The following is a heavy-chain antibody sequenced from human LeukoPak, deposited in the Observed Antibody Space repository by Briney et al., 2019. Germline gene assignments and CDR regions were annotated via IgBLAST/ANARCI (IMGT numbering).Heavy chain of an antibody. CDR1: GFTFSTYS. V-gene: IGHV3-21*01. J-gene: IGHJ6*02. D-gene: IGHD1-1*01. CDR3: ARDFDVGYTSGYNYYYGVDV. CDR2: ISSSSSYI. Sequence: GGSLRLSCAASGFTFSTYSMNWVRQAPGKGLEWVSSISSSSSYIYYADSVKGRFSISRDNAKNSLYLQMNSLKVEDTAVYFCARDFDVGYTSGYNYYYGVDVWGQGTTVTVSS.